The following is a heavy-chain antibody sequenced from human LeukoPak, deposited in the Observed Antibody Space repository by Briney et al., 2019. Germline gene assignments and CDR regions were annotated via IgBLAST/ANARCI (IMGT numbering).Heavy chain of an antibody. J-gene: IGHJ3*02. Sequence: SETVSLTCTVSGGSISSYYWSWIRQPPGKGLEWIGYIYYSGSTNYNPSLKSRVTISVDTSKNQFSLKLSSVTAADTAVYYCARDNSHPGAFDIWGQGTMVTVSS. D-gene: IGHD4-23*01. CDR3: ARDNSHPGAFDI. CDR2: IYYSGST. V-gene: IGHV4-59*01. CDR1: GGSISSYY.